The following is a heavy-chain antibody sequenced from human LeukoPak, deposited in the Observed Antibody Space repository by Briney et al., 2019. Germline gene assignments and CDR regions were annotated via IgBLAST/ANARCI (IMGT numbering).Heavy chain of an antibody. CDR3: ARQAMVRGVPRYGWFDY. CDR2: IYYSGDT. CDR1: GSSMRSGGYY. Sequence: SSETLSLTCSVSGSSMRSGGYYWLWIRQPPGRELEWIGSIYYSGDTYYNPSVESRVTLSLDTSNNQFSLELTAVTAADTAVYYCARQAMVRGVPRYGWFDYWGQGTLVTVSS. J-gene: IGHJ4*02. D-gene: IGHD3-10*01. V-gene: IGHV4-39*07.